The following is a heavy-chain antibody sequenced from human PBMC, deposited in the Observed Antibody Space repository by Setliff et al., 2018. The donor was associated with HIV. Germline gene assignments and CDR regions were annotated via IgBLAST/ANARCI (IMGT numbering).Heavy chain of an antibody. CDR2: ISYDGKSI. J-gene: IGHJ4*02. CDR3: AREEPALLSVFALGH. Sequence: GGSLRLSCAASGFTFSAYSFHWVRQAPGKGLEWVAVISYDGKSIQYADSVKGRFTVSRDNSRKTLYLQMSSLRTGDTAVYYCAREEPALLSVFALGHWGQGTLVTVSS. CDR1: GFTFSAYS. D-gene: IGHD3-16*01. V-gene: IGHV3-30*04.